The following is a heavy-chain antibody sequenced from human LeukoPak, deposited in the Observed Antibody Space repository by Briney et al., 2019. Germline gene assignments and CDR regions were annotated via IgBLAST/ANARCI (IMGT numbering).Heavy chain of an antibody. CDR2: IYHSGST. D-gene: IGHD3-10*01. CDR3: GRVLLWFGESIGAFDI. V-gene: IGHV4-38-2*02. CDR1: GYSISSGYY. J-gene: IGHJ3*02. Sequence: SETLSLTCTVSGYSISSGYYWGWIRQPPGKGLEWIGSIYHSGSTYYNPSLKSRVTISVDTSKNQFSLKLSSVTAADTAVYYCGRVLLWFGESIGAFDIWGQGTMVTVSS.